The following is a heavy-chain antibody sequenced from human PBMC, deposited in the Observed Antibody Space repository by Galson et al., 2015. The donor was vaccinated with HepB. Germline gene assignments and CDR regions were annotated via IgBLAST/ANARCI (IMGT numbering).Heavy chain of an antibody. V-gene: IGHV3-30*04. J-gene: IGHJ4*02. D-gene: IGHD4-17*01. CDR2: ISHDGSNK. CDR3: ARDLRHHDYGVY. CDR1: GFTFSSYA. Sequence: CLRLSCAASGFTFSSYAMHWVRQAPGKGLEWVAVISHDGSNKYYADSVKGRFTISRDNSKNTLYLQMNSLRAEDTAVYYCARDLRHHDYGVYWGQGTLVTVSS.